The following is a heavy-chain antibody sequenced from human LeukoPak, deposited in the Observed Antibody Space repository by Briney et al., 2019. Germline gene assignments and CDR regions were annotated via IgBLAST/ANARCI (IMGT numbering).Heavy chain of an antibody. J-gene: IGHJ4*02. Sequence: ASVKVSCKASGGTFSSYAISWVRQAPGQGLEWMGWINPNSGGTNYAQKFQGRVTMTRDTSISTAYMELSRLRSDDTAVYYCARGASPSATLDYWGQGTLVTVSS. CDR1: GGTFSSYA. V-gene: IGHV1-2*02. D-gene: IGHD5-24*01. CDR2: INPNSGGT. CDR3: ARGASPSATLDY.